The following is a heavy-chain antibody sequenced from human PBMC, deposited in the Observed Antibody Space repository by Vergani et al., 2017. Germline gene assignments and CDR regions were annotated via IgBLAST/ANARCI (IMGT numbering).Heavy chain of an antibody. J-gene: IGHJ5*02. CDR1: GFTFSSYA. CDR2: ISGSGGST. CDR3: AKWLHCSSTSCYTRWFDP. D-gene: IGHD2-2*02. Sequence: EVQLLESGGGLVQPGGSLRLSCAASGFTFSSYAMSWVRQAPGKGLEWVSAISGSGGSTYYADSVKGRFTISRDNSKNTLYLQMNSLRAEDTAVYYCAKWLHCSSTSCYTRWFDPWGQGTLVTVSS. V-gene: IGHV3-23*01.